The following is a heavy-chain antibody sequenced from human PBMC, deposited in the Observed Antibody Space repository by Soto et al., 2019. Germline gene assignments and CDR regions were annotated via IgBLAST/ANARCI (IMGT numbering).Heavy chain of an antibody. CDR2: IYYSGST. D-gene: IGHD1-20*01. CDR3: ARGRITGTTRFDY. Sequence: PSETLSLTCTVSGGSISSGGYYWSWIRQHPGKGLEWIGYIYYSGSTYYNPSLKSRVTISVDTSKNQFSLKLSSVTAADTAVYYCARGRITGTTRFDYWGQGTLVTVSS. V-gene: IGHV4-31*03. J-gene: IGHJ4*02. CDR1: GGSISSGGYY.